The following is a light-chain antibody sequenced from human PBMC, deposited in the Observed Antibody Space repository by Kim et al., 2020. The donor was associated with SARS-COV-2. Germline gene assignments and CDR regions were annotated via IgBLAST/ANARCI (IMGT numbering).Light chain of an antibody. J-gene: IGKJ3*01. V-gene: IGKV1-39*01. CDR1: QSIGSY. CDR2: AAS. Sequence: AGVGDRDTMTRRARQSIGSYLKGYQQRPGKAAKLLIDAASRVQSGVPSRFSGSGAGTDLTLTINSQQPEDFATYYWQQSYNTHRTFGPGTKVDIK. CDR3: QQSYNTHRT.